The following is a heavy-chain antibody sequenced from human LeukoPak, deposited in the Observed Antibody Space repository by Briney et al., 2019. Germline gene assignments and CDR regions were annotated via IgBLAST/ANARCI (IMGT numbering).Heavy chain of an antibody. V-gene: IGHV3-21*01. CDR3: ARSGGSSDYAWGSYRQDFDY. CDR2: ISSSSSYI. Sequence: GGSLRLSCAASGFTFSSYSMNWVRQAPGKGLEWVSSISSSSSYIYYADSVKGRFTISRDNAKNSLYLQMNSLRAEDTAVYYCARSGGSSDYAWGSYRQDFDYWGQGTLVTVSS. D-gene: IGHD3-16*02. J-gene: IGHJ4*02. CDR1: GFTFSSYS.